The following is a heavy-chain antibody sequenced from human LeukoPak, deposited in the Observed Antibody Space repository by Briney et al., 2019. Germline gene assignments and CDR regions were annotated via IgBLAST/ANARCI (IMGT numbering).Heavy chain of an antibody. Sequence: GGSLRLSCAASGFTLSSYGMHWVRQAPGKGLEWVAVISYDGSNKYYADSVKGRFTISRDNSKNTLYLQMNSLRAEDTAVYYCAKGARGSGSYFDYWGQGTLVTVSS. D-gene: IGHD3-10*01. CDR1: GFTLSSYG. J-gene: IGHJ4*02. V-gene: IGHV3-30*18. CDR3: AKGARGSGSYFDY. CDR2: ISYDGSNK.